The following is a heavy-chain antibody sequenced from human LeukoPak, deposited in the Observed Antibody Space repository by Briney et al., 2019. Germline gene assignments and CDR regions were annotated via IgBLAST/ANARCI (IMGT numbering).Heavy chain of an antibody. CDR2: ITGSNSFI. CDR1: GFTFSSYS. CDR3: ARIAMVRGDPPYYFDY. D-gene: IGHD3-10*01. J-gene: IGHJ4*02. Sequence: GGSLRLSCAASGFTFSSYSMNWVRQAPGKGLEWVSSITGSNSFIYYADSVKGRFTISRDNAKNSLYLQMNSLRAEDTAVYYCARIAMVRGDPPYYFDYWGQGTLVTVSS. V-gene: IGHV3-21*01.